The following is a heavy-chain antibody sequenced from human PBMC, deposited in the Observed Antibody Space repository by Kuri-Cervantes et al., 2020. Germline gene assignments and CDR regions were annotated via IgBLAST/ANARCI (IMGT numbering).Heavy chain of an antibody. CDR3: AREYVGDSSSWYSDGMDV. J-gene: IGHJ6*02. CDR2: MKRDGSES. V-gene: IGHV3-7*01. D-gene: IGHD6-13*01. Sequence: GGSLRLSCAASGFTVSSNYMSWVRQAPGKGLEWVAMMKRDGSESYYMDSVTGRFTISRDNAKNSLYLQMNSLRAEDTAVYYCAREYVGDSSSWYSDGMDVWGQGTTVTVSS. CDR1: GFTVSSNY.